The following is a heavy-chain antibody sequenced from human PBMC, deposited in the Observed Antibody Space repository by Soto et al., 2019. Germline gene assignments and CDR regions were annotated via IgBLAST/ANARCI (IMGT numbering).Heavy chain of an antibody. D-gene: IGHD5-12*01. CDR3: ARATPSVATLGYGMDV. CDR1: GGSINSGGYY. V-gene: IGHV4-31*03. CDR2: IYYTGST. Sequence: QVQLQESGPGLVKPSQTLSLTCTVSGGSINSGGYYWNWIRQHPGRGLEWMGYIYYTGSTYYNPSLKSGITFSIDTSRNQFSLNVNSVTAADTAVYYCARATPSVATLGYGMDVWGQGTTVVVSS. J-gene: IGHJ6*02.